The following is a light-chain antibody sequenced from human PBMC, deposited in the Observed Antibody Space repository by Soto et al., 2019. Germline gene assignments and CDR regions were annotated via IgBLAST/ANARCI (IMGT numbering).Light chain of an antibody. CDR2: AAS. CDR3: QKSYSTPWT. V-gene: IGKV1-39*01. Sequence: DIQMTQSPSSLSASVGDRVTITCRASQSISSYLNWYQQKPGKAPKLLIYAASSLQSGVPTRLSGNGSGTDFTLPISSLQPEDFATYYCQKSYSTPWTFGQGTKVEIK. J-gene: IGKJ1*01. CDR1: QSISSY.